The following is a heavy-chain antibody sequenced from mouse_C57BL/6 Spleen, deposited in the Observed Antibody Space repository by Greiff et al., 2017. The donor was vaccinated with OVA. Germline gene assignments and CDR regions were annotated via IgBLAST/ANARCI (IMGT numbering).Heavy chain of an antibody. CDR3: TRGDGNSSWFAY. CDR2: IDPETGGT. V-gene: IGHV1-15*01. J-gene: IGHJ3*01. D-gene: IGHD2-1*01. Sequence: VQLQQSGAELVRPGASVTLSCKASGYTFTDYEMHWVKQTPVHGLAWIGAIDPETGGTAYNQKFKGKAILTADKSSSTAYMELRSLTSEDSAVYYCTRGDGNSSWFAYWGQGTLVTVSA. CDR1: GYTFTDYE.